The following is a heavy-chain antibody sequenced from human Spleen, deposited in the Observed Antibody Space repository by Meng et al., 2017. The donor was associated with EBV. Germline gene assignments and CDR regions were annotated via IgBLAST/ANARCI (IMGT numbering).Heavy chain of an antibody. CDR2: ISYGGKT. CDR1: GDSIRGSDYY. V-gene: IGHV4-39*07. CDR3: ARDRGDTNAYDFDY. J-gene: IGHJ4*02. Sequence: SGQRLWNPSQTQSLRCSVSGDSIRGSDYYWGWYRQPPGKGLEWIGSISYGGKTYYKPSLKSRVTISVDTSKNQISLQLSSVTAADTAVYYCARDRGDTNAYDFDYWGQGTLVTVSS. D-gene: IGHD5-18*01.